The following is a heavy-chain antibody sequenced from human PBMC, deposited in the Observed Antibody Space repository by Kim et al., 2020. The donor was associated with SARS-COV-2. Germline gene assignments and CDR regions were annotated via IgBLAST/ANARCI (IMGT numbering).Heavy chain of an antibody. D-gene: IGHD4-17*01. CDR3: ARDYGGNSGPWYYYYGMDV. Sequence: GGSLRLSCAASGFTFSSYGMHWVRQAPGKGLEWVAVISYDGSNKYYAYSVKGRFTISRDNSKNTLYLQMNSLRAEDTAVYYCARDYGGNSGPWYYYYGMDVWGQGTTVTVSS. J-gene: IGHJ6*02. CDR2: ISYDGSNK. CDR1: GFTFSSYG. V-gene: IGHV3-33*05.